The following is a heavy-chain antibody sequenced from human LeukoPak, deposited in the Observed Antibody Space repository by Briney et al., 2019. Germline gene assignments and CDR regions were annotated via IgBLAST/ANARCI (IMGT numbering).Heavy chain of an antibody. Sequence: SETLSLTCAVYGGSFSGYYWSWIRQPPGKGLEWIGEITHSGSTNYNPSLKSRVTISLDTSKSQCSLKLSSVTAADTAVCYCARGAAYWGQGTLVTVSS. V-gene: IGHV4-34*01. D-gene: IGHD2-15*01. CDR2: ITHSGST. CDR1: GGSFSGYY. J-gene: IGHJ4*02. CDR3: ARGAAY.